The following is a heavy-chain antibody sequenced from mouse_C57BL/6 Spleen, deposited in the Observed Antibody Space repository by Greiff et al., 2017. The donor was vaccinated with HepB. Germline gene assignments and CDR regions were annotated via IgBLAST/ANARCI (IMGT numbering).Heavy chain of an antibody. D-gene: IGHD2-1*01. V-gene: IGHV1-55*01. CDR2: IYPGSGST. J-gene: IGHJ3*01. CDR1: GYTFTSYW. Sequence: VQLQQSGAELVKPGASVKMSCKASGYTFTSYWITWVKQRPGQGLEWIGDIYPGSGSTNYNEKFKSKATLTVDTSSSTAYMQLSSLTSEDSAVYYCAVGDYGNYGGWFAYWGQGTLVTVSA. CDR3: AVGDYGNYGGWFAY.